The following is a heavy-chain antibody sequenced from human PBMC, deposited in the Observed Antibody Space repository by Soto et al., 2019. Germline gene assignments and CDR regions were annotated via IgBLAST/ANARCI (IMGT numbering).Heavy chain of an antibody. D-gene: IGHD1-20*01. CDR1: GGSISSGGYY. V-gene: IGHV4-31*03. J-gene: IGHJ4*02. CDR2: IYYSGST. CDR3: ARDQHNWNQGFDY. Sequence: PSEILSLTCTVSGGSISSGGYYWSWIRQHPGKGLEWIGYIYYSGSTYYNPSLKSRVTISVDTSKNQFSLKLSSVTAADTAVYYCARDQHNWNQGFDYWGQGTLVTVSS.